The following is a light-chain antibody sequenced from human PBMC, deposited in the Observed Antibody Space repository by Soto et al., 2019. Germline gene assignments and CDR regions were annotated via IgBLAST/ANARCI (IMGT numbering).Light chain of an antibody. Sequence: QSALTQPASVSGSPGQSITISCTGTSSDIGAYDYVSWYQQHPGKAPKLIIYEVHNRPSRVSNRFSGSKSGSTASLTISGLQADDEADYYCSSYRSTSTFYVFGTGTKLTVL. CDR1: SSDIGAYDY. CDR3: SSYRSTSTFYV. CDR2: EVH. J-gene: IGLJ1*01. V-gene: IGLV2-14*01.